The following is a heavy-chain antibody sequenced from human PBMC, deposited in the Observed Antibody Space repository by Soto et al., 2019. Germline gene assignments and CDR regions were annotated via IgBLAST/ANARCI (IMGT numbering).Heavy chain of an antibody. Sequence: QVQLQESGPGLVKPSQTLSLTCTVSGGSISSGDYYWSWIRQPPGKGLEWIGYIYYSGSTYYNPSLKSRVTISVDTSKNQFSLKLSSVTAADTAVYYCARDLSYCSGGSCSWFDPWGQGTLVTVSS. V-gene: IGHV4-30-4*01. D-gene: IGHD2-15*01. J-gene: IGHJ5*02. CDR1: GGSISSGDYY. CDR3: ARDLSYCSGGSCSWFDP. CDR2: IYYSGST.